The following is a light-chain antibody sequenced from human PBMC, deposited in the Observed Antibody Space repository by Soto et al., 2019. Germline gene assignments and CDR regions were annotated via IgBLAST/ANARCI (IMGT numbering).Light chain of an antibody. CDR3: QQYGSSPPWT. Sequence: EIVLTKSPGTLSLSPGERATLSCRASQSVSSSYLAWYQQNPGQAPRLLIYGASSRATGIPDRFSGSGSGTDFTLTISRLEPEDFAVYYCQQYGSSPPWTFGQGTKVDIK. V-gene: IGKV3-20*01. CDR2: GAS. J-gene: IGKJ1*01. CDR1: QSVSSSY.